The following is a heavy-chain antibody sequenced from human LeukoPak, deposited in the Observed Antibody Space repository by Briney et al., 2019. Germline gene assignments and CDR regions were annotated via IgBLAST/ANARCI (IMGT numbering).Heavy chain of an antibody. CDR2: INAGNGNT. CDR3: AREGISSGWYGDYYYYGMDV. Sequence: ASVKVSCKASGYTFTSYAMHWVRQAPGQRLEWMGWINAGNGNTKYSQKFQGRVTITRDTSASTAYMELSSLRSEDTAVYYCAREGISSGWYGDYYYYGMDVWGQGTTVTVSS. CDR1: GYTFTSYA. V-gene: IGHV1-3*01. J-gene: IGHJ6*02. D-gene: IGHD6-19*01.